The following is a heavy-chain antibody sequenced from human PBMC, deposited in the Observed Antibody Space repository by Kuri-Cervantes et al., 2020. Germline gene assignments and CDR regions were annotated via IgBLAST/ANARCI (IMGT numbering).Heavy chain of an antibody. CDR1: GFTFSSCS. CDR3: ARDYLEVFGVVINYYYYYYMGV. V-gene: IGHV3-21*01. J-gene: IGHJ6*03. Sequence: GESLKISCAASGFTFSSCSMNWVRQAPGKGLEWVSSISSSSSYIYYADSVKGRFTISRDNAKNSLYLQMNSLRAEDTAVYYCARDYLEVFGVVINYYYYYYMGVWGKGTTVTVSS. CDR2: ISSSSSYI. D-gene: IGHD3-3*01.